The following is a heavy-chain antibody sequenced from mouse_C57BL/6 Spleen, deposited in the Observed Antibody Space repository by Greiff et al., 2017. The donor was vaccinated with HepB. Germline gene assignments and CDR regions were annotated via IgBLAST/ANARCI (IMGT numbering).Heavy chain of an antibody. CDR3: ARGYGYSYAMDY. D-gene: IGHD2-2*01. V-gene: IGHV1-22*01. CDR2: INPNNGGT. Sequence: EVQGVESGPELVKPGASVKMSCKASGYTFTDYNMHWVKQSHGKSLEWIGYINPNNGGTSYNQKFKGKATLTVNKSSSTAYMELRSLTSEDSAVYYCARGYGYSYAMDYWGQGTSVTVSS. CDR1: GYTFTDYN. J-gene: IGHJ4*01.